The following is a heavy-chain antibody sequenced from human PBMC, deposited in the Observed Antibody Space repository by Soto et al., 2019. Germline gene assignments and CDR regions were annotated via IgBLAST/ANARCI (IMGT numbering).Heavy chain of an antibody. D-gene: IGHD2-2*01. Sequence: QVQLVQSGAEVKKPGASVKVSCKASGYTFTSYGISWVRQAPGQGLEWMGWISDYNGNTNYAQKLQGRVTMTTDSSTSTAYMELRSLRSDDTAVYYCARRADCSSTSCYPVDFDYWGQGTLVTVSS. V-gene: IGHV1-18*01. CDR3: ARRADCSSTSCYPVDFDY. CDR1: GYTFTSYG. J-gene: IGHJ4*02. CDR2: ISDYNGNT.